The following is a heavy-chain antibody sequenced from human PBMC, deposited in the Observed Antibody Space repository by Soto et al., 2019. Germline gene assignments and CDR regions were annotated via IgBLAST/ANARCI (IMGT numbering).Heavy chain of an antibody. D-gene: IGHD4-17*01. J-gene: IGHJ4*02. CDR1: GGSISSYY. CDR3: ARASYGDSVED. Sequence: QVQLQESGPGLVKPSETLSLTYTVSGGSISSYYWSWIRQPPGKGLEWIGYIYYSGSTNYNPSLKSRVTISVDTSKNQFSLKLSSVTAADTAVYYCARASYGDSVEDWGQGTLVTVSS. V-gene: IGHV4-59*01. CDR2: IYYSGST.